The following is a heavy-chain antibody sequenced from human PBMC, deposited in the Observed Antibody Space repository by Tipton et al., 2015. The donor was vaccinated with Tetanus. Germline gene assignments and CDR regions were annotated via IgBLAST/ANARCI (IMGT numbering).Heavy chain of an antibody. CDR1: GGPISSYY. V-gene: IGHV4-59*01. CDR3: ARTTRRWLHPDY. D-gene: IGHD5-24*01. Sequence: TLSLTCTVSGGPISSYYWSWIRQPPGKGLEWIGYIYYSGSTNYNPSLKSRVTISVDTSKNQFSLKLSSVTAADTAVYYCARTTRRWLHPDYWGQGTLVTVSS. J-gene: IGHJ4*02. CDR2: IYYSGST.